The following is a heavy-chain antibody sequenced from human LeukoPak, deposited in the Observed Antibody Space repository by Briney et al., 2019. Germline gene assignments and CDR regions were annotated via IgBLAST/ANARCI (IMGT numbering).Heavy chain of an antibody. Sequence: PSETLSLTCTVSGGSISSSSYYWGWIRQPPGKGLEWIGSIYYSGSTYYNPSLKSRVTISVDTSKNQFSLKLSSVTAADTAVYYCARHPQQASFDPWGQGTLVTVSS. J-gene: IGHJ5*02. D-gene: IGHD6-13*01. V-gene: IGHV4-39*01. CDR3: ARHPQQASFDP. CDR1: GGSISSSSYY. CDR2: IYYSGST.